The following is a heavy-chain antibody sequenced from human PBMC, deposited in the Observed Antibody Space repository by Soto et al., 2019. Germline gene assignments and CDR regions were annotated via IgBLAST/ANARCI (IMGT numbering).Heavy chain of an antibody. J-gene: IGHJ6*02. V-gene: IGHV1-18*03. CDR2: ISAYNGNT. CDR3: ARSSSSDDYYYYYGMDV. D-gene: IGHD6-13*01. CDR1: GYTFTSYG. Sequence: GASVKVSCKASGYTFTSYGISWVRRAPGQGLEWMGWISAYNGNTNYAQKLQGRVTMTTDTSTSTAYMELRSLRSDDMAVYYCARSSSSDDYYYYYGMDVWGQGTTVTVSS.